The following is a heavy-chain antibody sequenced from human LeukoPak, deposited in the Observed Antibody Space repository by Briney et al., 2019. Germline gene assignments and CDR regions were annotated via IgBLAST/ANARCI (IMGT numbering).Heavy chain of an antibody. V-gene: IGHV4-59*01. Sequence: SETLSLTCTVSGGSITGYYWSWIRQPPGRGLEWIGHIFSSGSTKYNPSLQSRVTISVDTSKNQFSLKLNSVTAADTAVYYCATYVSGTPNWFDPWGQGTLVTVSS. CDR3: ATYVSGTPNWFDP. CDR1: GGSITGYY. D-gene: IGHD3-10*01. CDR2: IFSSGST. J-gene: IGHJ5*02.